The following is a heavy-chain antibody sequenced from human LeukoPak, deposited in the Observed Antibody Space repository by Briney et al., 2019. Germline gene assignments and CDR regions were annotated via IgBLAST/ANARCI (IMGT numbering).Heavy chain of an antibody. Sequence: GGSLRLSCAASGFTVSSNYMSWVRQAPGKGLEWVSVLYSGGSPYYADSVKGRFTISRDNSKNPLYLQMNSLRAEDTAVYYCARGIGIWLQSFDDWGQGTLLTVSS. V-gene: IGHV3-53*01. D-gene: IGHD5-24*01. CDR1: GFTVSSNY. CDR2: LYSGGSP. CDR3: ARGIGIWLQSFDD. J-gene: IGHJ4*02.